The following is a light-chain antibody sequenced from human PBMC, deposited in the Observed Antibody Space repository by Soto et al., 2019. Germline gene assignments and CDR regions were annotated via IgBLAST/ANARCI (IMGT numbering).Light chain of an antibody. CDR3: SSYTGTTTV. CDR2: EVS. CDR1: SSDIGSYNY. J-gene: IGLJ3*02. Sequence: QSALTQPASVSGSPGQSITISCTGASSDIGSYNYVSWYQQHLGKAPKLIIYEVSNRPSGVSNRLSGSKSGNTASLTISGLQTEDDADYYFSSYTGTTTVFGGGTKVTVL. V-gene: IGLV2-14*01.